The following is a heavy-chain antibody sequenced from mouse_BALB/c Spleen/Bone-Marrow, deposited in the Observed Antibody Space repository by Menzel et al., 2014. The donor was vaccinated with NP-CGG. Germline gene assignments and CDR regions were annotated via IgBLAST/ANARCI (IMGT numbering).Heavy chain of an antibody. CDR3: AIYFYFDY. CDR1: GFNIKDTY. V-gene: IGHV14-3*02. Sequence: VQLQQSGAELVKPGASVRLSCTASGFNIKDTYMHWVKQRPDQGLEWIGRIDPANGNAKHDPKFQGKAAITADTSSNTTYLQLSSLTSEDTAVYYCAIYFYFDYWGKGTPLPVSS. D-gene: IGHD2-3*01. J-gene: IGHJ2*01. CDR2: IDPANGNA.